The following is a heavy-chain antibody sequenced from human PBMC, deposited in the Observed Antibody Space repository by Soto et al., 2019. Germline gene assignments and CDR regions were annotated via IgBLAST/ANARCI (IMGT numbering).Heavy chain of an antibody. CDR3: TKDSRVTMVRGVIIPPGY. J-gene: IGHJ4*02. V-gene: IGHV3-23*05. CDR1: GFTFSSYA. CDR2: IDRTGGRT. Sequence: GGSLRLSCAASGFTFSSYAMHWVRQVPGKGLEWVSDIDRTGGRTHYADSVKGRFTISRDNSKNTLYLQMNSLRAEDTAVYYCTKDSRVTMVRGVIIPPGYWGQGTLVTVSS. D-gene: IGHD3-10*01.